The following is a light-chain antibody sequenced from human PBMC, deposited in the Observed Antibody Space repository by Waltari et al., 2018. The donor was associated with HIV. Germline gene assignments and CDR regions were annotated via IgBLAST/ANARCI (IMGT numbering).Light chain of an antibody. Sequence: QSALTQPASVSGSPGQSITIACTGTSSDVGGSNSLAWYQQHPGKAPKLIMYDVSNRPSGVPYRFSGSKSGNTASLTISGLQAEDEADYYCKSKTSSSTPCVFGTGTKVTVL. CDR2: DVS. CDR1: SSDVGGSNS. J-gene: IGLJ1*01. V-gene: IGLV2-14*03. CDR3: KSKTSSSTPCV.